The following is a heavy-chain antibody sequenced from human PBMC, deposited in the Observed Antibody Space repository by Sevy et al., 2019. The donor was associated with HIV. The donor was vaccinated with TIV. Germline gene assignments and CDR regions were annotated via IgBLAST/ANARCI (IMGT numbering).Heavy chain of an antibody. Sequence: GGSLRLSCAVSGFSFDSYGMTWVRQAPGKGLEWVSGISGSGTRTYYADSVKGRFIISRDNSKNTLYLQMHSLRSEDTAIYYCGKGGGGHYDPDEIGYYFYYYNMDVWGKGTTVTVSS. D-gene: IGHD3-22*01. CDR1: GFSFDSYG. CDR2: ISGSGTRT. J-gene: IGHJ6*03. V-gene: IGHV3-23*01. CDR3: GKGGGGHYDPDEIGYYFYYYNMDV.